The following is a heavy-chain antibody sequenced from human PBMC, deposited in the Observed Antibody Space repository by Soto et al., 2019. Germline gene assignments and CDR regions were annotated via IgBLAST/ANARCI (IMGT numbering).Heavy chain of an antibody. CDR2: ISSSSSYI. CDR1: GFTFSSYS. CDR3: ARVICSSTSCYADDAFDI. J-gene: IGHJ3*02. Sequence: PGGSLRLSCAASGFTFSSYSMNWVRQAPGKGLEWVSSISSSSSYIYYADSVKGRFTISRDNAKNSLYLQMNSLRAEDTAVYYCARVICSSTSCYADDAFDIWGQGTVVTVSS. V-gene: IGHV3-21*01. D-gene: IGHD2-2*01.